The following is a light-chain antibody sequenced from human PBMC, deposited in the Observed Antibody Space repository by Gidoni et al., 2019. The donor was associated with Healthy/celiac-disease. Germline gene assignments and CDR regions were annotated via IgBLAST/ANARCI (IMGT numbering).Light chain of an antibody. CDR1: QSISSY. J-gene: IGKJ1*01. CDR3: QHSYSTPRT. V-gene: IGKV1-39*01. Sequence: DIQMTQSPASLCASVGDRVTITCRASQSISSYLNWYQQKPGKAPKLLIYAASSWQSGVPSRFSGRGAGTDFPLSISSLQPEDFATYYGQHSYSTPRTFGQGTKVEIK. CDR2: AAS.